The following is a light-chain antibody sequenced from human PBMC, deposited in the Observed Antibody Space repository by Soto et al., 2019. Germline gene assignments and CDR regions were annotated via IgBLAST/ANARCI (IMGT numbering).Light chain of an antibody. CDR2: ATS. V-gene: IGKV3-15*01. CDR3: QQYGDWPLT. CDR1: QSVGNN. J-gene: IGKJ4*01. Sequence: EIVVTQSPATLSVSPGERATLSCRASQSVGNNFAWYQQKPGQAPRILIFATSTRATGVPARFSGSGSGTEFTLTISSLQSEDFAVYYCQQYGDWPLTFGGGAKVEFE.